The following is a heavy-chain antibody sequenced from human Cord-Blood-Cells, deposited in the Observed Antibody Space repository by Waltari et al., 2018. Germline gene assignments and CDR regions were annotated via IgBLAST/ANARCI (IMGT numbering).Heavy chain of an antibody. CDR3: ARETLQSGNFDY. D-gene: IGHD4-4*01. Sequence: QVQLQESGPGLVKPSQTLALTCTVSRGSISSGGYYWSCIRQDPGKGLEWIGYIYYSGSTYYNPSLKSRVTISVDTSKNQFSLKLSSVTAADTAVYYCARETLQSGNFDYWGQGTLVTVSS. CDR1: RGSISSGGYY. CDR2: IYYSGST. V-gene: IGHV4-31*03. J-gene: IGHJ4*02.